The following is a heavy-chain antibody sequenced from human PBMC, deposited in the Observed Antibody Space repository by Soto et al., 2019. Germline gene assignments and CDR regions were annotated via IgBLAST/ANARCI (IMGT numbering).Heavy chain of an antibody. Sequence: PSETLSLTCVVSGGSISSGGYSWSWIRQPPGKGLEWIGYIYHSGSTYYNPSLKSRVTISVDRSKNQFSLKLSSVTAADTAVYYCVRVQGPWGQGTLVTVSS. J-gene: IGHJ5*02. CDR2: IYHSGST. CDR3: VRVQGP. CDR1: GGSISSGGYS. V-gene: IGHV4-30-2*01.